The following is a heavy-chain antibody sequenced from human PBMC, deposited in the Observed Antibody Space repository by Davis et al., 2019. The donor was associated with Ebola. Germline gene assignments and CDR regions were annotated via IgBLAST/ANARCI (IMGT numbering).Heavy chain of an antibody. CDR1: GFTFSNYA. V-gene: IGHV3-64*04. J-gene: IGHJ4*02. D-gene: IGHD2-15*01. CDR2: ISSFGSNT. Sequence: PGGSLRLSCSASGFTFSNYAMHWVRQAPGKGLESVSGISSFGSNTYQADSVKGRFTISRDHSKNTLDLQMHSLRAEDTAVYYCARDFCSGGSCPYYFDYWGQGTLVTVSS. CDR3: ARDFCSGGSCPYYFDY.